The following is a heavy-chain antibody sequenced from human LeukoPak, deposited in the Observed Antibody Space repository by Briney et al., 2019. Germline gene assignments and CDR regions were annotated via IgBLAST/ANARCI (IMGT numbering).Heavy chain of an antibody. CDR3: TSLYDSSRP. D-gene: IGHD3-22*01. CDR1: GFTFSDSG. Sequence: TGGSLRLSCAASGFTFSDSGMDWVRQASGKGLERVGRIRSKANNYATTYAASVKGRFTIPRDDSKNTAVLQMNSQKSEDTAVYYCTSLYDSSRPWGQGTLVTVSS. J-gene: IGHJ5*02. CDR2: IRSKANNYAT. V-gene: IGHV3-73*01.